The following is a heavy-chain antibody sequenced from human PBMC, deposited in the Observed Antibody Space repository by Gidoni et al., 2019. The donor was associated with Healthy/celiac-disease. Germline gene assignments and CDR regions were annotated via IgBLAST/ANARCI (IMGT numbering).Heavy chain of an antibody. CDR1: GGSISSSSYY. V-gene: IGHV4-39*01. CDR2: IYYSGST. D-gene: IGHD6-19*01. Sequence: QLQLQESGPGLVKPSETLSLTCTVSGGSISSSSYYWGWIRQPPGKGLEWIGSIYYSGSTYYNPSLKSRVTISVDTSKNQFSLKLSSVTAADTAVYYCARIIAVAATGWFDPWGQGTLVTVSS. J-gene: IGHJ5*02. CDR3: ARIIAVAATGWFDP.